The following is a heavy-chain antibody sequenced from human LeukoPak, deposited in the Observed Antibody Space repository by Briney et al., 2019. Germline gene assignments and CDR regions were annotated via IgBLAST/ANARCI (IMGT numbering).Heavy chain of an antibody. V-gene: IGHV1-69*05. CDR1: GGTFSSYA. J-gene: IGHJ6*03. CDR2: IIPIFGTA. Sequence: SVKVSCKASGGTFSSYAISWVRQAPGQGLEWMGGIIPIFGTANYAQKFQGRVTVTTDESTSTAYMELSSLRSEDTAVYYCAGGGIRAYYYFYMDVWGKGTTVTVSS. D-gene: IGHD3-16*01. CDR3: AGGGIRAYYYFYMDV.